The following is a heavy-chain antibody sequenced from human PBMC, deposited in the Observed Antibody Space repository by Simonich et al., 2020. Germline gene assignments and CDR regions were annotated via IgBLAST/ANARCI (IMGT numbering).Heavy chain of an antibody. CDR1: GFTFSSYW. CDR2: IKQDGSEK. V-gene: IGHV3-7*01. D-gene: IGHD6-6*01. Sequence: EVQLVESGGGLVQPGGSLRLSCAASGFTFSSYWMSWVRQAPGKGLEWVANIKQDGSEKYYVDSVKGRFTISRDNAKHSLYLQMNSLRAEDTAVYYCAREGIAARDAFDIWGQGTMVTVSS. J-gene: IGHJ3*02. CDR3: AREGIAARDAFDI.